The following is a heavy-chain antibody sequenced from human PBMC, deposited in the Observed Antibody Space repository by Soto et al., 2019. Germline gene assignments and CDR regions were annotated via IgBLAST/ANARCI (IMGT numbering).Heavy chain of an antibody. V-gene: IGHV3-9*01. J-gene: IGHJ4*02. CDR2: ISWNSGKQ. Sequence: EVQLVESGGGLVQPGRSLRLTCAASGFTFDDHAMHWVRQAPGKGLEWVSGISWNSGKQAYADSVKGRFTISRDNAKNTLYLQLSMLRGEDTALYYCARDDGAILGYSGYDLNYWGQGTRVTVSS. CDR1: GFTFDDHA. D-gene: IGHD5-12*01. CDR3: ARDDGAILGYSGYDLNY.